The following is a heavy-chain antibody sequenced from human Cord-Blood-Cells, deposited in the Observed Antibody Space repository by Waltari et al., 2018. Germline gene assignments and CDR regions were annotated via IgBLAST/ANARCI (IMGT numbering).Heavy chain of an antibody. CDR3: ARRRLGDAFDI. Sequence: QVQLQESGPGLVKPSETLSLPCTVSGGSIRSYYWSWIRQPPGKGLEWIGYIYYSGSTNYNPSLKSRVTISVDTSKNQFSLKLSSVTAADTAVYYCARRRLGDAFDIWGQGTMVTVSS. CDR1: GGSIRSYY. D-gene: IGHD6-6*01. CDR2: IYYSGST. J-gene: IGHJ3*02. V-gene: IGHV4-59*08.